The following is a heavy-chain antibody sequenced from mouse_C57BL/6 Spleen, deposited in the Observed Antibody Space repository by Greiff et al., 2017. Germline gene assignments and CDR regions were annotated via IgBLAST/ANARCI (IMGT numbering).Heavy chain of an antibody. Sequence: VKLQQSGPELVKPGASVKISCKASGYAFSSSWMNWVKQRPGKGLEWIGRIYPGDGDTNYNGKFKGKATLTADKSSSTAYMQLSSLTSEDSAVYFCARITGRGWFACWGKGTLVTVSA. V-gene: IGHV1-82*01. CDR1: GYAFSSSW. J-gene: IGHJ3*01. CDR2: IYPGDGDT. CDR3: ARITGRGWFAC. D-gene: IGHD4-1*01.